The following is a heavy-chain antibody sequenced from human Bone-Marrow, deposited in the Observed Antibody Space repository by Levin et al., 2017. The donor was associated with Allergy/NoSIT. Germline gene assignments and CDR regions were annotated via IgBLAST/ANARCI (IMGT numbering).Heavy chain of an antibody. CDR1: GGSISSGGYY. Sequence: SQTLSLPCTVSGGSISSGGYYWSWIRQHPGKGLEWIGYIYYSGNTSYNPSLKSRVTISVDTSKNQFSLKLSSVTAADTAVYYCARGLLQHDSTGWGFWGQGTLVTVSS. CDR2: IYYSGNT. V-gene: IGHV4-31*03. CDR3: ARGLLQHDSTGWGF. D-gene: IGHD2-2*01. J-gene: IGHJ4*02.